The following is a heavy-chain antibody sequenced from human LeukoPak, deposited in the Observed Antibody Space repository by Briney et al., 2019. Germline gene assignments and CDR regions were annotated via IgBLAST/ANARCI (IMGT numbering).Heavy chain of an antibody. CDR3: ARGRRKGSGWNNWFDP. J-gene: IGHJ5*02. Sequence: SVKVSCKSSGDSTSSYVLSWVRQAPGQGLEWMGGIIPLFDKPNYAQKFQGRVTITRNTSISTAYMELSSLRSEDTAVYYCARGRRKGSGWNNWFDPWGQGTLVTVSS. V-gene: IGHV1-69*05. D-gene: IGHD6-19*01. CDR2: IIPLFDKP. CDR1: GDSTSSYV.